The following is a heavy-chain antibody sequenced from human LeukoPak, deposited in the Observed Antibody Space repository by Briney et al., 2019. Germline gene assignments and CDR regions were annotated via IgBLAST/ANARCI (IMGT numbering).Heavy chain of an antibody. Sequence: PGRSLRLPCAASGFTFSSYGMDWVRQAPGKGLEWVAVISYDGSNKYYADSVKGRFTISRDNSKNTLYLQMNSLRAEDTAVYYCANSPVVAATRATPAAGYYYGMDVWGQGTTVTVSS. D-gene: IGHD2-15*01. CDR1: GFTFSSYG. CDR3: ANSPVVAATRATPAAGYYYGMDV. J-gene: IGHJ6*02. CDR2: ISYDGSNK. V-gene: IGHV3-30*18.